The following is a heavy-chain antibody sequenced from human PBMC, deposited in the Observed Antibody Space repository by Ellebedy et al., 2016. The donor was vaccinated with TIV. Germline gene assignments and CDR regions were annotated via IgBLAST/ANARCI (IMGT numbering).Heavy chain of an antibody. J-gene: IGHJ6*02. CDR2: ISYDGSNK. V-gene: IGHV3-30*04. CDR3: ARDYSGYDSRYYYYGMDV. D-gene: IGHD5-12*01. Sequence: GESLKISXAASGFTFSSYAMHWVRQAPGKGLEWVAVISYDGSNKYYADSVKGRFTISRDNSKNTLYLQINSLRAEDTAVYYCARDYSGYDSRYYYYGMDVWGQGTTVTVSS. CDR1: GFTFSSYA.